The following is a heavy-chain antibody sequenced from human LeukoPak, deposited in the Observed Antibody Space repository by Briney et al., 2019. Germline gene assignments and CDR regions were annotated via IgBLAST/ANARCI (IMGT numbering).Heavy chain of an antibody. CDR3: ARQAGAAISYDAFDI. CDR2: IYPGDSDT. V-gene: IGHV5-51*01. D-gene: IGHD1-26*01. Sequence: GESLKISCKGSGYSFTSYWIGWVRQMPGKGPEWMGIIYPGDSDTRYSPSFQGQVTISADKSISTAYLQWSSLKASDTAMYYCARQAGAAISYDAFDIWGQGTMVTVSS. CDR1: GYSFTSYW. J-gene: IGHJ3*02.